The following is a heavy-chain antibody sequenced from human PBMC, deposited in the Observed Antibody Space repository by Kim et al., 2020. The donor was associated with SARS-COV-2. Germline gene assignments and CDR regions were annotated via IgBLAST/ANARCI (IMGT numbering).Heavy chain of an antibody. CDR3: ASWEMATIGYFDL. D-gene: IGHD5-12*01. J-gene: IGHJ2*01. CDR1: GGSISSGSYY. V-gene: IGHV4-61*02. Sequence: SETLSLTCTVSGGSISSGSYYWSWIRQPAGKGLEWIGRIYTSGSTNYNPSLKSRVTISVDTSKNQFSLKLSSVTAADTAVYYCASWEMATIGYFDLWGRGTLVTVSS. CDR2: IYTSGST.